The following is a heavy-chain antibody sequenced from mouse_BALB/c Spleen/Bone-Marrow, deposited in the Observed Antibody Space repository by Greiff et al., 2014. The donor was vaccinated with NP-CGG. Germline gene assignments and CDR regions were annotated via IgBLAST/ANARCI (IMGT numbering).Heavy chain of an antibody. CDR1: GYAFTNYL. CDR2: INSGSGGT. Sequence: LVESGAELVRPGTSVKVSCKGSGYAFTNYLIEWVKQRPGQGFEWIGVINSGSGGTKYNEKFKGKATLTADKSSSTAYMQLSSLTSDDSAVYFCARAITDAMDYWGQGTSVTVSS. V-gene: IGHV1-54*03. J-gene: IGHJ4*01. CDR3: ARAITDAMDY. D-gene: IGHD2-4*01.